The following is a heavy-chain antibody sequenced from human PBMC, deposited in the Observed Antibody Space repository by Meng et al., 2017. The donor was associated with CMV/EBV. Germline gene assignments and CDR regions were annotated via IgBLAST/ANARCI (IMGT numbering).Heavy chain of an antibody. J-gene: IGHJ6*02. D-gene: IGHD2-2*01. CDR2: INPNSGGT. V-gene: IGHV1-2*02. Sequence: ASVKVSCKASGYTFTGYYMHWVRQAPGQGLEWMGWINPNSGGTNYAQKFQGRVTMTRDTSISTAYMELSRLRSDDTAVYYCARGPEHAANDIVVVPAARTGTYYYYGMDVWGQGTTVTVSS. CDR1: GYTFTGYY. CDR3: ARGPEHAANDIVVVPAARTGTYYYYGMDV.